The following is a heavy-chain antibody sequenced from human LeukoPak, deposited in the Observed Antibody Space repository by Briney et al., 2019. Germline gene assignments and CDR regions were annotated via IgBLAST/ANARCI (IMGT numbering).Heavy chain of an antibody. CDR2: INSDGSST. CDR3: AREPYYYYYMDV. Sequence: GGSLRLSCAASGFTFSSYWMHWVRQAPGKGLVWVSRINSDGSSTSYADSVKGRFTISRDNAKNTLYLQMNSLRAEDTAVYYCAREPYYYYYMDVWGKGTMVTISS. J-gene: IGHJ6*03. CDR1: GFTFSSYW. V-gene: IGHV3-74*01.